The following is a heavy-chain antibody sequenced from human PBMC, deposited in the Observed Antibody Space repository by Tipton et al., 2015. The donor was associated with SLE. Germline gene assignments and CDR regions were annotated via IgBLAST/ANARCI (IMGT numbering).Heavy chain of an antibody. CDR2: ISSSGSTI. V-gene: IGHV3-48*03. CDR3: ARARVTRAFDI. Sequence: GSLRLSCAASGFTFSSYEMNWVRQAPGKGLEWVSYISSSGSTIYYADSVKGRFTISRDKAKNSLYLQMNSLRAEDTAVYYCARARVTRAFDIWGQGTMVTVSS. J-gene: IGHJ3*02. D-gene: IGHD2-21*02. CDR1: GFTFSSYE.